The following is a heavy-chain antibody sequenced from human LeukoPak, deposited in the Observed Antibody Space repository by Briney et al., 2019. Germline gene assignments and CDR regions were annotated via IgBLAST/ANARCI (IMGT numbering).Heavy chain of an antibody. D-gene: IGHD3-10*01. CDR1: GFTFSSYG. V-gene: IGHV3-30*02. CDR2: IRYNGNNQ. CDR3: AKDSAFYYVDV. J-gene: IGHJ6*03. Sequence: GGTLRLSCAASGFTFSSYGMSWVRQAPGKGLEWVAFIRYNGNNQYYADSVKGRFTISRDNSKNTLYLQMNSLKGDDTAVYYCAKDSAFYYVDVWGKGTTVIISS.